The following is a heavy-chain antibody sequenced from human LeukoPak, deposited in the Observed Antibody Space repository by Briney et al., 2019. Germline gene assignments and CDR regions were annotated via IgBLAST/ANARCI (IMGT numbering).Heavy chain of an antibody. Sequence: PSETLSLTCSVSGASISSYYWSWIRQPAGKGLEWIGRIYTNGGTNYNPSLKSRVTISLDTSRNHFSLKLSSVTAADTAVYYCARDGRQQVAQDWFVPWGQGTLVTVSS. CDR1: GASISSYY. V-gene: IGHV4-4*07. CDR2: IYTNGGT. CDR3: ARDGRQQVAQDWFVP. J-gene: IGHJ5*02. D-gene: IGHD6-13*01.